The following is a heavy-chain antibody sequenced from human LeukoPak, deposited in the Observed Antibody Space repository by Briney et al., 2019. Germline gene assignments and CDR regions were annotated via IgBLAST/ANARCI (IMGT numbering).Heavy chain of an antibody. CDR3: ARDDIAAAGSPDY. CDR2: IIPIFGTA. V-gene: IGHV1-69*06. D-gene: IGHD6-13*01. J-gene: IGHJ4*02. Sequence: SVKVSCKASGYTFTSYAMNWVRQAPGQGLEWMGGIIPIFGTANYAQKFQGRVTITADKSTSTAYMELSSLRSEDTAVYYCARDDIAAAGSPDYWGQGTLVTVSS. CDR1: GYTFTSYA.